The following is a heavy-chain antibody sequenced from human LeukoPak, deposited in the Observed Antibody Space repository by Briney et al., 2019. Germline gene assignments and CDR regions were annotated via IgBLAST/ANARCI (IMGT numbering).Heavy chain of an antibody. CDR2: ISGSGDNT. Sequence: GGSLRLSCAASGFTFSSYAMSWVRQSPGKGLEWVSGISGSGDNTYYADSVKGRFTISRDNSKNTLYVQVNSLGTEDTAAYYCAKGSYYDSSGSFYFDYWGQGTLVTVSS. CDR3: AKGSYYDSSGSFYFDY. V-gene: IGHV3-23*01. D-gene: IGHD3-22*01. CDR1: GFTFSSYA. J-gene: IGHJ4*02.